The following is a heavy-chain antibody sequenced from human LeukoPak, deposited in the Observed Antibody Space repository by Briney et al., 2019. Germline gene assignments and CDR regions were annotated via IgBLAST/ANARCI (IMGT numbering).Heavy chain of an antibody. CDR3: ARDRTGMDV. CDR1: GGSFSGYY. D-gene: IGHD1-1*01. Sequence: SETLSLTCAVYGGSFSGYYWSWIRQPPGKGLEWIGYIYYNGSTNYNPSLKSRVTISVDTSKNQFSLKLSSVTAADTAVYYCARDRTGMDVWGQGTTVTVSS. V-gene: IGHV4-59*01. J-gene: IGHJ6*02. CDR2: IYYNGST.